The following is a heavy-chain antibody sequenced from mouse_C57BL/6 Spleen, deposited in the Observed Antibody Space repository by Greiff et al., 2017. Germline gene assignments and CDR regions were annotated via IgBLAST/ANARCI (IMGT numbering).Heavy chain of an antibody. Sequence: QVQLQQSGAELARPGASVKLSCKASGYTFTSYGISWVKQRTGQGLEWIGEIYPRSGNTYYNEKFKGKATLTADKSSSTAYMVLSSLTSEDSAVYFCARAQVLYYGSSYDFDYWGQGTTLTVSS. D-gene: IGHD1-1*01. V-gene: IGHV1-81*01. CDR2: IYPRSGNT. CDR1: GYTFTSYG. CDR3: ARAQVLYYGSSYDFDY. J-gene: IGHJ2*01.